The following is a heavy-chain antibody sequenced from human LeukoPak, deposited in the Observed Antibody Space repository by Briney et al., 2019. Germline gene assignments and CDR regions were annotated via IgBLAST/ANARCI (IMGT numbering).Heavy chain of an antibody. V-gene: IGHV3-66*01. Sequence: GGSLRLSCAASGFTVSSNYMSWVRQAPGKGLEWVSVIYSGGSTYYADSVKGRFTISRDNSKNTLYLQMNSLRAEGTAVYYCARDLGYYYGSGSYYVDYWGQGTLVTVSS. CDR1: GFTVSSNY. J-gene: IGHJ4*02. CDR3: ARDLGYYYGSGSYYVDY. D-gene: IGHD3-10*01. CDR2: IYSGGST.